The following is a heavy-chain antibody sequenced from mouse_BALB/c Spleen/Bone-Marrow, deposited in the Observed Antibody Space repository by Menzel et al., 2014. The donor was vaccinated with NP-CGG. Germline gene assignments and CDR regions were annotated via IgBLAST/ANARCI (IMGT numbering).Heavy chain of an antibody. D-gene: IGHD3-1*01. CDR1: GYTFASYW. V-gene: IGHV1S22*01. CDR3: TRGQLGLPSMDY. J-gene: IGHJ4*01. Sequence: LQQPGSELVRPGASVKLSCKASGYTFASYWMHWVKQRPGQGLEWIGNIYPGSGSTNYDEKFKSKATLTVDTSSSTAYMQLSMLTSEDSAVYYATRGQLGLPSMDYWGQGTSVTVSS. CDR2: IYPGSGST.